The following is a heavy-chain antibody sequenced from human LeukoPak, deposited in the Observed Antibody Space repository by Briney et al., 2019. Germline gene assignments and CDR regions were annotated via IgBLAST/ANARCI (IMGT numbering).Heavy chain of an antibody. V-gene: IGHV3-9*01. Sequence: PGRSLRLSCAASGFTFDDYAMHWVWQAPGKGLEWVSGISWNSGSIGYADSVKGRFTISRDNAKNSLYLQMNSLRAEDTALYYCAKDMVDSSSWYWRKNFDYWGQGTLVTVSS. CDR2: ISWNSGSI. D-gene: IGHD6-13*01. CDR1: GFTFDDYA. J-gene: IGHJ4*02. CDR3: AKDMVDSSSWYWRKNFDY.